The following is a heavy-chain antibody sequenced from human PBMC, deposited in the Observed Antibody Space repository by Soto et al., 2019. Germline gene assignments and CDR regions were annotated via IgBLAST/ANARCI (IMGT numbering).Heavy chain of an antibody. CDR3: ARGDIVVVPAAMGVEYYYYGMDV. J-gene: IGHJ6*02. CDR1: GYTFTGYY. V-gene: IGHV1-2*04. D-gene: IGHD2-2*01. Sequence: ASVKVSCKASGYTFTGYYMHWVRQAPGQGLEWMGWINPNSGGTNYAQKFQGWVTMTRDTSISTAYMELSRLRSDDTAVYYCARGDIVVVPAAMGVEYYYYGMDVWGQGTTVTVSS. CDR2: INPNSGGT.